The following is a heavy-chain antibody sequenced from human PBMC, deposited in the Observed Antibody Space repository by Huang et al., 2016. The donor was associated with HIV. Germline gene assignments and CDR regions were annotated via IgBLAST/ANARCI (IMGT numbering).Heavy chain of an antibody. CDR1: GASITSGGHS. J-gene: IGHJ4*02. CDR2: IYRTVGT. D-gene: IGHD2-21*02. V-gene: IGHV4-30-2*06. Sequence: QLQLQESGSGLVKPSQTLSLTCTVSGASITSGGHSWSWSRQCPGKGLEWIGYIYRTVGTYYNPSLQSRVTMSVDRSKNQFSLRLTSVTAADTAIYYCARDGGNSEYYFDYWGQGTLVTVSS. CDR3: ARDGGNSEYYFDY.